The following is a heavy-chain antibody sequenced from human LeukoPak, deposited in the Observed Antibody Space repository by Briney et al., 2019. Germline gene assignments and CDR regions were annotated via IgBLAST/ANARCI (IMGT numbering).Heavy chain of an antibody. CDR2: ISRDGDNT. J-gene: IGHJ4*02. V-gene: IGHV3-74*01. CDR3: AKVAAAGGAYLDY. CDR1: GFTFSSYW. D-gene: IGHD6-13*01. Sequence: PGGSLTLSCAASGFTFSSYWMHWVRQAPGKGLVWVSRISRDGDNTTYADSVKGRFTISRDNAKNTLYLQMNSLRAEDTAVYYCAKVAAAGGAYLDYWGQETLVTVSS.